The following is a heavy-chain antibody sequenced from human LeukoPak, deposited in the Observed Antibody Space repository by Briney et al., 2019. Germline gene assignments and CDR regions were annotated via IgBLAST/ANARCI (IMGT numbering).Heavy chain of an antibody. Sequence: PGGSLRLSCAASGFTFSSYAMHWVRQAPGKGLEWVAVIFYDGNNKYYADSVKGRFTISRDNSKNTLYLQMNSLRAEDTAVYYCATLQLWNSPFDYWGQGTLVTVSS. D-gene: IGHD5-18*01. V-gene: IGHV3-30-3*01. CDR3: ATLQLWNSPFDY. J-gene: IGHJ4*02. CDR1: GFTFSSYA. CDR2: IFYDGNNK.